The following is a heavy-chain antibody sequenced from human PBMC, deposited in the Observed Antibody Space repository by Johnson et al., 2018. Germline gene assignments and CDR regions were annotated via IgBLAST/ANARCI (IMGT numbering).Heavy chain of an antibody. CDR2: ISGGGGST. D-gene: IGHD6-13*01. V-gene: IGHV3-23*04. CDR3: ARAIAAASLTSQGG. Sequence: EVQLVESGGGFIQPGGSLRLSCAASEFAFRSYAMSWVRQAPGKGLEWVSAISGGGGSTYYADSVKGRFTISRDNSKNTLFLQMNSLRAEDTAEYYCARAIAAASLTSQGGWGKGTTVTVSS. J-gene: IGHJ6*04. CDR1: EFAFRSYA.